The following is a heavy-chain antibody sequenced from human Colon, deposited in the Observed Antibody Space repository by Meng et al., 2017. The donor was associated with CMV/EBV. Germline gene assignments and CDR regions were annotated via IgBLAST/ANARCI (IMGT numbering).Heavy chain of an antibody. CDR3: ATCPCVSGWRSNDLDV. CDR1: GASIRSYY. V-gene: IGHV4-4*07. Sequence: GSLRLSCIISGASIRSYYWRWARQPAGKGLEWIGHMYSDGSVKSNPSLKSRVTNTSKNHFSLRVTSVTAADTAVFWCATCPCVSGWRSNDLDVWGQGTTVTVSS. J-gene: IGHJ6*02. D-gene: IGHD3-3*01. CDR2: MYSDGSV.